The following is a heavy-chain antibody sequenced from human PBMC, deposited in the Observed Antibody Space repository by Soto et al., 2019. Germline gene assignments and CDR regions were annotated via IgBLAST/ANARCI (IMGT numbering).Heavy chain of an antibody. D-gene: IGHD6-19*01. J-gene: IGHJ6*02. Sequence: GGSRRLSCRGSAFTFNNYAMTWVRQAPGKGLEWVSAISGSGGSTYYADSVKGRFTISRDNSRNTLYLQMNSLRAEDTAVYYCAKGIAVAGYYYYCGMDVRGQGTTVTVSS. CDR1: AFTFNNYA. CDR2: ISGSGGST. CDR3: AKGIAVAGYYYYCGMDV. V-gene: IGHV3-23*01.